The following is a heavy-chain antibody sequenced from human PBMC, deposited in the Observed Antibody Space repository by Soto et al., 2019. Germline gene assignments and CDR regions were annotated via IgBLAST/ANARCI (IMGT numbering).Heavy chain of an antibody. Sequence: QVQLVQSGAEVKKPGSSVKVSCKASGGTFSSYAISWVRQAHGQGLEWMGGIIPIFGTATYAQKFQGRVTRTADESTSTAYMELSRLRSEDTAVYYCASRIGYGGGDYWGQGTLVTVSS. CDR2: IIPIFGTA. D-gene: IGHD6-13*01. CDR3: ASRIGYGGGDY. J-gene: IGHJ4*02. CDR1: GGTFSSYA. V-gene: IGHV1-69*12.